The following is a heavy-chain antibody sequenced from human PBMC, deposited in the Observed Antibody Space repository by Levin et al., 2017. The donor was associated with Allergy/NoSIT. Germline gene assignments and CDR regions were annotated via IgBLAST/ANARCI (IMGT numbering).Heavy chain of an antibody. CDR3: TRDPGRGYGMDV. CDR2: TYFRSKWIN. V-gene: IGHV6-1*01. CDR1: GDRFSSNTAA. Sequence: SQTLSLTCAISGDRFSSNTAAWNWIRQSPSRGLEWLGRTYFRSKWINEYAESVKSRISVNPDTSKNQFSLHLNSVTPDDTAVYYCTRDPGRGYGMDVWGQGTTVTVSS. J-gene: IGHJ6*02.